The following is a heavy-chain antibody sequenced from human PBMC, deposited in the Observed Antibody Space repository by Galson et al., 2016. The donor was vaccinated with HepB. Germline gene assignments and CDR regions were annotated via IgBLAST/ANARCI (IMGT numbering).Heavy chain of an antibody. CDR2: INPNSGGS. J-gene: IGHJ6*03. CDR3: ARVNTIIRGFDSYYYIDV. D-gene: IGHD3-10*01. CDR1: GYTFTGYY. Sequence: SVKVSCKASGYTFTGYYIHWVRQAPGQGLEWLGWINPNSGGSNSPLTFQGKVTMTRDTSISTAYLELSRLRSDDTAVYYCARVNTIIRGFDSYYYIDVWGKGTTVTVSS. V-gene: IGHV1-2*02.